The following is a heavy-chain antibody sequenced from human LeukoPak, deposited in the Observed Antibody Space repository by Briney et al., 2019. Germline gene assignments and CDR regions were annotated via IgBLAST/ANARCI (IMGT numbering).Heavy chain of an antibody. D-gene: IGHD3-9*01. Sequence: GASVKVSCKVSGYTLTELSMHWVRQAPGKGLEWMGGFDPEDGETIYAQKFQGRVTMTEDTSTDTAYMELSSLRSEDTAVYYCARLLRYFDWLLGHLYYYGMDVWGQGTTVTVSS. CDR3: ARLLRYFDWLLGHLYYYGMDV. V-gene: IGHV1-24*01. J-gene: IGHJ6*02. CDR1: GYTLTELS. CDR2: FDPEDGET.